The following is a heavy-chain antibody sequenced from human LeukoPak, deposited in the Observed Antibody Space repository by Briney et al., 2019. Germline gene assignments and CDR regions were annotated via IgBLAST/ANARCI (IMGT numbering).Heavy chain of an antibody. CDR3: ARDLEVSSPFGAFDM. CDR2: KWFDGIRK. D-gene: IGHD2-2*01. Sequence: PGGSLRLSCAASGFTFSNYGMHWVRQVPGKGLEWVAAKWFDGIRKYYADSVKGRLTISRDNSKHTLYLQMNSLRAEDTAVYYCARDLEVSSPFGAFDMWGQGTMVTVSS. CDR1: GFTFSNYG. J-gene: IGHJ3*02. V-gene: IGHV3-33*01.